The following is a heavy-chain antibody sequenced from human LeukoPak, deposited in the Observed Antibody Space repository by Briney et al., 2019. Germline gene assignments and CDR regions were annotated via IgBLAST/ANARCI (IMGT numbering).Heavy chain of an antibody. J-gene: IGHJ4*02. CDR1: GYTFTSYG. V-gene: IGHV1-18*01. CDR3: AREIYPWFGELGSYYFDY. Sequence: GASVKVSCKASGYTFTSYGISWVRQAPGQGLEWMGWISAYNGNTNYAQKLQGRVTMTTDTSTSTAYMELRSLRSDDTAVYYCAREIYPWFGELGSYYFDYWGQGTLVTVSS. CDR2: ISAYNGNT. D-gene: IGHD3-10*01.